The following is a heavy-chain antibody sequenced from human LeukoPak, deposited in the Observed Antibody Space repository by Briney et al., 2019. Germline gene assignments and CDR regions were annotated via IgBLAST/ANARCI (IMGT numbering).Heavy chain of an antibody. V-gene: IGHV3-30*02. CDR3: ARAGGGDSSSWYLVWFDP. J-gene: IGHJ5*02. CDR1: RLIFSTYG. CDR2: IRPDGSNE. D-gene: IGHD6-13*01. Sequence: GGSLRLSCAASRLIFSTYGMHWVRQAPGKGLEWVAFIRPDGSNEYYAASVRGRFAISRDNSQNSLYLQMNSLRAEDTAVYYCARAGGGDSSSWYLVWFDPWGQGTLVTVSS.